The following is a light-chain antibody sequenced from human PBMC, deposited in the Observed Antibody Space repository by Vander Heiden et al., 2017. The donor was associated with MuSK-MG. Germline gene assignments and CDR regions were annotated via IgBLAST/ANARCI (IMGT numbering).Light chain of an antibody. CDR1: QKVLFSCNNKKY. CDR2: WSS. Sequence: DIVVKTSPASPAVSLREEAPTNCKSSQKVLFSCNNKKYFAWYHQKPGQPPKLLIFWSSPRKSGVPDRFSGSWSGTDFTLTISSLQAEEVAVYYWQQYFTPGTFGQGTKVEIK. V-gene: IGKV4-1*01. J-gene: IGKJ1*01. CDR3: QQYFTPGT.